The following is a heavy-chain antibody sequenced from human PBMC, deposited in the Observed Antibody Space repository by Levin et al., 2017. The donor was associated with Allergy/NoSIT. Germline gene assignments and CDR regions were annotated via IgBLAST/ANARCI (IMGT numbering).Heavy chain of an antibody. Sequence: GESLKISCAASGFTISSNYMSWVRQAPGKGLEWVSVIYSGGSTYYADSVKGRFTISRDNSKNTLYLQMNSLRVEDTALYYCAKEPAHCGGGCYCLLDCWGQGTLVTVSS. V-gene: IGHV3-53*01. CDR3: AKEPAHCGGGCYCLLDC. CDR1: GFTISSNY. D-gene: IGHD2-21*02. CDR2: IYSGGST. J-gene: IGHJ4*02.